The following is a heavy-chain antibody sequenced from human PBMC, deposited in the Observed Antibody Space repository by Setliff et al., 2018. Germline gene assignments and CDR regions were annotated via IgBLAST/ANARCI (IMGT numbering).Heavy chain of an antibody. J-gene: IGHJ3*01. CDR3: AMSSRPGRPNDFDL. D-gene: IGHD6-6*01. V-gene: IGHV1-18*01. CDR2: IDLYNAGT. CDR1: GSPFNTYD. Sequence: RASVKVSCKASGSPFNTYDINWVRQAPGQGLEWLGRIDLYNAGTTYAEKMETKVTMTVDTSSNIGYMELRSLTSDDTGIYFCAMSSRPGRPNDFDLWGQGTEVTVSS.